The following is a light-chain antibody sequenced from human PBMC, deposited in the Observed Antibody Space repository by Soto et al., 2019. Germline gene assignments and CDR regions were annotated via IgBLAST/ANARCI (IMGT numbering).Light chain of an antibody. V-gene: IGLV3-21*02. CDR2: DDS. Sequence: SCELTQPPSVSVAPGQTARITCGGNRIGSKRVHWFQQKPGQAPVLVVHDDSDRPSGIPERFSGSNSGGTATLTISRVEAGDEADYYCQVWDSRDDHRVFGGGTKLTVL. J-gene: IGLJ2*01. CDR1: RIGSKR. CDR3: QVWDSRDDHRV.